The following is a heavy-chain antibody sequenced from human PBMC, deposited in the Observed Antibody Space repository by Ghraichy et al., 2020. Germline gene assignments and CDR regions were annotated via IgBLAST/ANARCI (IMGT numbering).Heavy chain of an antibody. Sequence: LSLTCAASGFTFSSYSMNWVRQAPGKGLEWVSSISSSSIYMYYADSLKGRFTISRDNAKNSLYLQMNSLRAEDTAVYYCAREVSGSYYRLPDYWGQGTLVTVSS. CDR2: ISSSSIYM. CDR1: GFTFSSYS. CDR3: AREVSGSYYRLPDY. D-gene: IGHD1-26*01. V-gene: IGHV3-21*01. J-gene: IGHJ4*02.